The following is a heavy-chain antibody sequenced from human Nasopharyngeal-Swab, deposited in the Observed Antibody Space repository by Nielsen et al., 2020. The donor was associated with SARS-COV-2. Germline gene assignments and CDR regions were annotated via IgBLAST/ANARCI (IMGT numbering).Heavy chain of an antibody. CDR2: ISGESDNT. Sequence: GGSLRLSCAASGFTFVSYAMTWVRQAPGKGLEWISTISGESDNTYYAASVKGRFTISRDNSKNTLYLQMNGLRVEDTAIFYCAKGEYGDYDYGFDSWGQGTLVTVSS. V-gene: IGHV3-23*01. CDR1: GFTFVSYA. J-gene: IGHJ4*02. CDR3: AKGEYGDYDYGFDS. D-gene: IGHD5-12*01.